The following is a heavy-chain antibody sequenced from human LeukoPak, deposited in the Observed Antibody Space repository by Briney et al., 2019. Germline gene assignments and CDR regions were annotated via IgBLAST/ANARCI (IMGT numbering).Heavy chain of an antibody. D-gene: IGHD2-2*01. Sequence: SEPLSLTCTVSGVSITFYYWSWIRQPPGKGLEWIGNMYHSGVTNYNPSLRSRLTISIDTSKNQFSLRLTSVTAADTAVYYCARTCSSSDCFNTTPDNWFDPWGQGSLVTVSS. CDR2: MYHSGVT. CDR1: GVSITFYY. V-gene: IGHV4-59*01. CDR3: ARTCSSSDCFNTTPDNWFDP. J-gene: IGHJ5*02.